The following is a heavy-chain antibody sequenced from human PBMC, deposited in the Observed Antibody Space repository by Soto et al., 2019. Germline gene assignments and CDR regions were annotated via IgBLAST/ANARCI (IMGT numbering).Heavy chain of an antibody. CDR1: GYSFTSYG. J-gene: IGHJ6*02. Sequence: QVHLVQSGAEVRKPGASVKVSCKASGYSFTSYGINWERQAPAQGLEWMGWISTDNGNTNYAQNLEGRVSMTIDPSPITASMELSSRRSDDTAVYYCARDVPDTSLFFYFYGMDVWGQGTTVTVSS. V-gene: IGHV1-18*01. D-gene: IGHD2-21*01. CDR3: ARDVPDTSLFFYFYGMDV. CDR2: ISTDNGNT.